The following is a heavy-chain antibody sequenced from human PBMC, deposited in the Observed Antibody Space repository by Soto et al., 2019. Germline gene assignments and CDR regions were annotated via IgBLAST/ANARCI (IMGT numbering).Heavy chain of an antibody. CDR3: ATDLPYTAMLYGMDV. V-gene: IGHV1-24*01. D-gene: IGHD5-18*01. J-gene: IGHJ6*02. Sequence: GASVKVSCKVSGYTLTELSMHWVRQAPGKGLEGMGGFDPEDGETIYAQKFQGRVTMTEDTSTDTAYMELSSLRSEDTAVYYCATDLPYTAMLYGMDVWGQGTTVTVSS. CDR1: GYTLTELS. CDR2: FDPEDGET.